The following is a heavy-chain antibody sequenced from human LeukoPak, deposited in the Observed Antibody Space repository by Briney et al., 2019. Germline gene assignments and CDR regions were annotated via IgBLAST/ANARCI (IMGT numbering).Heavy chain of an antibody. CDR3: ARDLLSVSGDYVGWFDP. Sequence: ASVKVSCKASGYTFTGYYMHWVRQAPGQGLEWMGWINPNSGGTNYAQKFQGRVTMTRDTSISTAYMELSRLRSDDTAVYYCARDLLSVSGDYVGWFDPWGQGTLVTVSS. D-gene: IGHD4-17*01. CDR2: INPNSGGT. V-gene: IGHV1-2*02. CDR1: GYTFTGYY. J-gene: IGHJ5*02.